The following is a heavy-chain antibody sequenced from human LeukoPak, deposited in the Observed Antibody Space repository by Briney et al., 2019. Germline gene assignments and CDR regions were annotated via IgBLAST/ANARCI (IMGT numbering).Heavy chain of an antibody. J-gene: IGHJ4*02. CDR2: ISGSGGST. D-gene: IGHD6-13*01. CDR1: GFTVSSNY. Sequence: GGSLRLSCAASGFTVSSNYMGWVRQAPGKGLEWVSAISGSGGSTYYADSVKGRFTISRDNSKNTLYLQMNSLRAEDTAVYYCAKSRHIAAASESGGVDWGQGTLVTVSS. CDR3: AKSRHIAAASESGGVD. V-gene: IGHV3-23*01.